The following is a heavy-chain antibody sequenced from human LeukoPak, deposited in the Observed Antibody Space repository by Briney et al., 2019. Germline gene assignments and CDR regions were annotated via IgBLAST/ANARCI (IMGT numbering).Heavy chain of an antibody. CDR1: GGSFSGYY. CDR2: INHSGST. Sequence: SETLSLTCAVYGGSFSGYYWSWIRQPPGKGLEWIGEINHSGSTNYNPSLKSRVTISVDTSKNQFSLKLSSVTAADTAVYYCARWEGYPDYYYYGMDVWGQGTTVTVSS. J-gene: IGHJ6*02. CDR3: ARWEGYPDYYYYGMDV. D-gene: IGHD1-26*01. V-gene: IGHV4-34*01.